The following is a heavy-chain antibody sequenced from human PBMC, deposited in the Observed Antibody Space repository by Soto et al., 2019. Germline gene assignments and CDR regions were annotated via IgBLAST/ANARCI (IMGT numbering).Heavy chain of an antibody. Sequence: SVKVSCKASGYTFTSYGISWVRQAPGQGLEWMGGIIPIFGTANYAQKFQGRVTITADESTSTAYMELSSLRSEDTAVYYCARDGGLDYGDYVNGYWGQGTLVTVSS. CDR3: ARDGGLDYGDYVNGY. V-gene: IGHV1-69*13. CDR2: IIPIFGTA. CDR1: GYTFTSYG. D-gene: IGHD4-17*01. J-gene: IGHJ4*02.